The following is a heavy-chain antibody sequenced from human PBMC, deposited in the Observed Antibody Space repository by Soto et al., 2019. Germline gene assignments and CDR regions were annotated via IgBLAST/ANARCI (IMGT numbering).Heavy chain of an antibody. V-gene: IGHV3-49*04. CDR1: GFTFGDYS. J-gene: IGHJ2*01. Sequence: GESLKISCTASGFTFGDYSMSWVRQAPGKGVEWVGFIRRIDYGKKKEYEASENGSSTITNDYNKTLDYLQMNSMKDEDTAVYYCTRQVLAPVRLFDPWGRGTLVTVSS. CDR2: IRRIDYGKKK. D-gene: IGHD2-2*01. CDR3: TRQVLAPVRLFDP.